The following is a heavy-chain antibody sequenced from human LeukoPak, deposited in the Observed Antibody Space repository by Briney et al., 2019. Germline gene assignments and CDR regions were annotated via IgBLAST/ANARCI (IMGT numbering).Heavy chain of an antibody. Sequence: VSSISSSSSYIYYADSVKGRFTISRDNAKNSLYLQMNSLRAEDTAVYYCARSPSGWPFDYWGQGTLVTVSS. V-gene: IGHV3-21*01. CDR3: ARSPSGWPFDY. D-gene: IGHD6-19*01. CDR2: ISSSSSYI. J-gene: IGHJ4*02.